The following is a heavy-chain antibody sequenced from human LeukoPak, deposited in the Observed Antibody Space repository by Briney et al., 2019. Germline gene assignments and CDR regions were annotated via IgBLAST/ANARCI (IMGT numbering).Heavy chain of an antibody. V-gene: IGHV1-18*03. J-gene: IGHJ3*01. D-gene: IGHD3-9*01. Sequence: ASVKVSCKASGYTFTSYGINWVRQAPGQGLEWMGWISAYNSNTHYAQKLQGRVTMTTDTSTSTAYMEVRSLRSEDMAVYYCARDRGKYNIYAFDVWGQGTMVTVSS. CDR1: GYTFTSYG. CDR3: ARDRGKYNIYAFDV. CDR2: ISAYNSNT.